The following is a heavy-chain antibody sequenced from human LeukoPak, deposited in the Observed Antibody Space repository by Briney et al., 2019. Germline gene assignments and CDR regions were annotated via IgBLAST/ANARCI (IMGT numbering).Heavy chain of an antibody. J-gene: IGHJ4*02. V-gene: IGHV3-21*01. D-gene: IGHD5-12*01. CDR1: GFTFSSYS. Sequence: PGGSLRLSCAASGFTFSSYSMNWVRQAPGKGLEWVSSISSSSSYIYYADSVKGRFTISRDNARNSLYLQMNSLRAEDTAVYYCARDNSGYSSVLDYWGQGTLVTVSS. CDR2: ISSSSSYI. CDR3: ARDNSGYSSVLDY.